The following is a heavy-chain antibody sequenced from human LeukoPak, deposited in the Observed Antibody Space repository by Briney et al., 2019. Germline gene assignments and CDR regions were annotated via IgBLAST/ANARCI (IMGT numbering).Heavy chain of an antibody. D-gene: IGHD1/OR15-1a*01. CDR3: LVTTRSRGFDY. CDR1: GFTFSSYW. V-gene: IGHV3-7*01. J-gene: IGHJ4*02. CDR2: IRQDGSVQ. Sequence: GGSLRLSCAASGFTFSSYWMSWVRQAPRKGLEWVANIRQDGSVQNYVDSVKGRFTISRDNPKNSVYLQMSSLRAEDTAVYYCLVTTRSRGFDYWGQGTLVTVSS.